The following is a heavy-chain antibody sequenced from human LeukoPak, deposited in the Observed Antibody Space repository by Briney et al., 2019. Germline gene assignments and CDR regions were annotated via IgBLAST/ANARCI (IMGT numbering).Heavy chain of an antibody. CDR1: GGSISSSNW. D-gene: IGHD3-10*01. V-gene: IGHV4-4*02. J-gene: IGHJ3*02. Sequence: SGTLSLTCAVSGGSISSSNWWSWVRQPPGKGLEWIGNIFYSGSTYYSPSLRSRVTISLDTSRNQFSLKLNSVTAADTAVYYCAKSNGYGLVDIWGQGTMVTVSS. CDR2: IFYSGST. CDR3: AKSNGYGLVDI.